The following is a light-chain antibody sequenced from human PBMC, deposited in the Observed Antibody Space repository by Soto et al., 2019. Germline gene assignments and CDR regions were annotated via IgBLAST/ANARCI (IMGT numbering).Light chain of an antibody. V-gene: IGLV3-1*01. CDR1: KLGEKF. CDR3: QAWDTTTYYV. J-gene: IGLJ1*01. Sequence: SYELIQPPSVSVSPGQTASITCTGDKLGEKFASWYQQKSGQSPVLIIYQDNKRPSGIPERFSGSNSGNTATLTISGARTVDEADYYCQAWDTTTYYVFXTGTKVTVL. CDR2: QDN.